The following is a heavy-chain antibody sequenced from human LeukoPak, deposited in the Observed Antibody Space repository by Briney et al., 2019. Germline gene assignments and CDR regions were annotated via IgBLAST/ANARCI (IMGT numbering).Heavy chain of an antibody. Sequence: GGSLRLSCAASGFTFSSYWMSWVRQAPGKGLEWVAVISYDGSNKYYADSVKGRFTISRDNSKNTLYVQMNSLRAEDTAIYYCAKDSSGWHPFDFDYWGQGTLVTVSS. CDR1: GFTFSSYW. D-gene: IGHD6-19*01. CDR2: ISYDGSNK. CDR3: AKDSSGWHPFDFDY. J-gene: IGHJ4*02. V-gene: IGHV3-30*18.